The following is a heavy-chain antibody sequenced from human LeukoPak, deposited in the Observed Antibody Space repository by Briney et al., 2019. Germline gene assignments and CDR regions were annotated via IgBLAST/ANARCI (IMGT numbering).Heavy chain of an antibody. CDR3: ARETSRRGGHDY. D-gene: IGHD2-15*01. J-gene: IGHJ4*02. CDR2: ISYDGSNK. V-gene: IGHV3-30*03. Sequence: GGSLRLSCAASGFTFSNYGMHWVRQAPGKGLEWVTFISYDGSNKYYADSMKGRFTISRDNSKNTLYLQMNSLIPGDTAVYYCARETSRRGGHDYWGRGSLATVSS. CDR1: GFTFSNYG.